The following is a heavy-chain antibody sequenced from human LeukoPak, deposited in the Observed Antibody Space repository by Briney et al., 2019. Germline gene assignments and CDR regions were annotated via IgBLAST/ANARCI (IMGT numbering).Heavy chain of an antibody. CDR1: GFTFSSYA. J-gene: IGHJ4*02. Sequence: GGSLRLSCAASGFTFSSYAMSWVRQAPGKGLEWVSAISGSGGSTYYADSVKGRFTISRDNSKNTLYLQMNCLRAEDTALYYCARGGCSGGSCYSGVDLDYWGQGTLVTVSS. CDR2: ISGSGGST. V-gene: IGHV3-23*01. CDR3: ARGGCSGGSCYSGVDLDY. D-gene: IGHD2-15*01.